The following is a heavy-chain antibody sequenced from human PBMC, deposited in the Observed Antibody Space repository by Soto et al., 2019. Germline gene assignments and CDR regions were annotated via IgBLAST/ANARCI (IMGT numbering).Heavy chain of an antibody. V-gene: IGHV3-53*01. CDR1: GFTVSSNY. Sequence: LRLSCAASGFTVSSNYMSWVRQAPGKGLEWVSVIYSGGSTYYADSVKGRFTISRDNSKNTLYLQMNSLRAEDTAVYYCARARTQTYYDFDIWGQGTMVTVS. D-gene: IGHD3-3*01. J-gene: IGHJ3*02. CDR2: IYSGGST. CDR3: ARARTQTYYDFDI.